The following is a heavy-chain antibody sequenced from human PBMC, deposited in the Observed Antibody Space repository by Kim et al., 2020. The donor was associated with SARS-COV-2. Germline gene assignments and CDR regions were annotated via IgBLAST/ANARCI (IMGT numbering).Heavy chain of an antibody. D-gene: IGHD2-2*02. Sequence: AASVKGRVTISRDDAKNTAYLQMNSLKTEDTAVYYCTLYCSSTSCYTFQHWGQGTLVTVSS. J-gene: IGHJ1*01. V-gene: IGHV3-73*01. CDR3: TLYCSSTSCYTFQH.